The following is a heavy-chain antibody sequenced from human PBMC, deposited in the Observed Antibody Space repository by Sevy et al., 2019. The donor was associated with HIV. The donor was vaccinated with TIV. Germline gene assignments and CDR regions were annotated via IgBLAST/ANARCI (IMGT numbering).Heavy chain of an antibody. CDR1: GFTFSSYW. CDR2: INSDGSST. Sequence: MQLGGSLRLSCAASGFTFSSYWMHWVRQAPGKGLVWVSRINSDGSSTSYADSVKGRFTISRDNAKNTLYLQMNSLRAEDTAVYYCARFSYYYDSSAEGGGDYWGQGTLVTVSS. V-gene: IGHV3-74*01. J-gene: IGHJ4*02. D-gene: IGHD3-22*01. CDR3: ARFSYYYDSSAEGGGDY.